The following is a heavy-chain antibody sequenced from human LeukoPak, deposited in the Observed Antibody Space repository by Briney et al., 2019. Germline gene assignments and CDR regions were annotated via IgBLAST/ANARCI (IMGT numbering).Heavy chain of an antibody. V-gene: IGHV3-23*01. CDR2: TSAGGDIT. Sequence: GGSLRLSCAASGFTFSDHAMTWVRQTLAKGLESVSSTSAGGDITHYAESVKGRLTISRDNSKSTLYLQMNSLRAEDTAIYFCAYLDSSGFYYGRLRYWGQGTPVTVSS. CDR1: GFTFSDHA. D-gene: IGHD3-22*01. J-gene: IGHJ4*02. CDR3: AYLDSSGFYYGRLRY.